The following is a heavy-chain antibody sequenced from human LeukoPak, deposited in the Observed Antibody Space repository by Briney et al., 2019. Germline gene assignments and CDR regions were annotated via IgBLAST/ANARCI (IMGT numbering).Heavy chain of an antibody. J-gene: IGHJ6*02. CDR3: ARPIAAAPYYYGMDV. Sequence: GASVKVSCKASGYTFTSYYMHWVRQAPGQGLEWMGIINPSGGSTSYAQKFQGRVTMTRDTSTSTVYMELSSLRSEDTAVYYCARPIAAAPYYYGMDVWGQGTTVTVSS. CDR2: INPSGGST. V-gene: IGHV1-46*01. CDR1: GYTFTSYY. D-gene: IGHD6-13*01.